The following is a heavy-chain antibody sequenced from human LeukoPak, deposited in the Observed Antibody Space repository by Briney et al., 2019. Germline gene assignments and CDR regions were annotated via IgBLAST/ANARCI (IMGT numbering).Heavy chain of an antibody. CDR3: ARETRGGTYRYNFLDY. CDR1: GFTFSNFD. CDR2: IDSGGTVR. J-gene: IGHJ4*02. V-gene: IGHV3-48*03. D-gene: IGHD3-16*02. Sequence: PGGSLSLSCAASGFTFSNFDMTWVRQAPGKGLEWLSYIDSGGTVRYYADSVNRRFTISRDNAKNSLHLQMGSLRAEDTAVYYCARETRGGTYRYNFLDYWGLGTLVTVSS.